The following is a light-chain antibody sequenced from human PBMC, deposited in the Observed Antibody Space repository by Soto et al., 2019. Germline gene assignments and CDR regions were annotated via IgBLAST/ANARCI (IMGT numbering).Light chain of an antibody. V-gene: IGKV3-15*01. CDR3: QQYNDWLWT. CDR2: GAS. J-gene: IGKJ1*01. Sequence: EVVMAHAPSILSLSPVERATLSCRASQSVGINVAFYQQKPGQAPRLLIYGASTRATGSPDRFSASGSATEFTPPTSSLQSEDFAVYYRQQYNDWLWTFGQGTKVDIK. CDR1: QSVGIN.